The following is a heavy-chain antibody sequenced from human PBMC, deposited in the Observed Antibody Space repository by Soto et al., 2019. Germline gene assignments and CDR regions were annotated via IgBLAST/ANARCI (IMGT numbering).Heavy chain of an antibody. J-gene: IGHJ6*03. CDR2: ISAYNGNT. V-gene: IGHV1-18*01. CDR3: ATGYSYGHGKNYYYYYMDV. Sequence: QVQLVQSGAEVKKPGASVKVSCKASGYTFTSYGISWVRQAPGQGLEWMGWISAYNGNTNYAQKLQGRVTMTTDTSTSTAYMALRSLRSDDTAVYYCATGYSYGHGKNYYYYYMDVWGKGTTVTVSS. D-gene: IGHD5-18*01. CDR1: GYTFTSYG.